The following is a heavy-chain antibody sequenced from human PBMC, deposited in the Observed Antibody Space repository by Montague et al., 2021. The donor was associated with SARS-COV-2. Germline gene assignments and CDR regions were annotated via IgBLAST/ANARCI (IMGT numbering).Heavy chain of an antibody. CDR1: GGSFSDYF. Sequence: SETLSLTCAVYGGSFSDYFWTWIRQPPGKGLEWIGKINHRGTSNYNPSLKSRVSISVDTSKNQFSLYLGSVTAADTAVYYCARGRQHFNMIVVVMTGGEYYFDYWGQGTLVTVSS. CDR2: INHRGTS. V-gene: IGHV4-34*01. J-gene: IGHJ4*02. CDR3: ARGRQHFNMIVVVMTGGEYYFDY. D-gene: IGHD3-22*01.